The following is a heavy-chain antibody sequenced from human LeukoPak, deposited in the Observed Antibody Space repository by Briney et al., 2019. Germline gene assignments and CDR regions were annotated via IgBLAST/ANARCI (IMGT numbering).Heavy chain of an antibody. Sequence: ASVKVSCKASGYTFTSYGISWVRQAPGQGLEWMGWISAYNGNTNYAQKLQGRVTMTTDTSTSTAYMELRSLRSDDTAVYYCARDDYYDSSGYYPFYYWGQGTLVTVSS. CDR2: ISAYNGNT. D-gene: IGHD3-22*01. J-gene: IGHJ4*02. V-gene: IGHV1-18*01. CDR1: GYTFTSYG. CDR3: ARDDYYDSSGYYPFYY.